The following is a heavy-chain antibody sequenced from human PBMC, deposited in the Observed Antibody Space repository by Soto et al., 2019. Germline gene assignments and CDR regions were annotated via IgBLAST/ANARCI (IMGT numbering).Heavy chain of an antibody. CDR3: TTDPGDYEDF. CDR1: GFTFTNAW. CDR2: IKNKADGGTA. Sequence: EVQLVESGGGLVQPGGSLRLSCAASGFTFTNAWMSWVRQAPGKGLEWVGRIKNKADGGTADYAVPVRGRFTISRDDSKNTLFLQMNSLETEDTAVYYCTTDPGDYEDFWGQGTLVTVSS. D-gene: IGHD4-17*01. J-gene: IGHJ4*02. V-gene: IGHV3-15*01.